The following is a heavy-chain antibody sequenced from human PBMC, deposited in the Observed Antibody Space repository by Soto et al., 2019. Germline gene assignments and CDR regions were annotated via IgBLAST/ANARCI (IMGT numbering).Heavy chain of an antibody. CDR1: GDSISSADYY. V-gene: IGHV4-30-4*01. CDR2: IFYSGTT. CDR3: ARDLWVEPELYYYGMDV. D-gene: IGHD1-1*01. J-gene: IGHJ6*02. Sequence: QVQLQESGPGLVRPSQTLSLTCTVSGDSISSADYYWSWIRQPPGKGLKWIGHIFYSGTTYYNPYLKSRLTISVDTSKNHFSLRLTSVTAADTAVYYCARDLWVEPELYYYGMDVWGQGTTVTVSS.